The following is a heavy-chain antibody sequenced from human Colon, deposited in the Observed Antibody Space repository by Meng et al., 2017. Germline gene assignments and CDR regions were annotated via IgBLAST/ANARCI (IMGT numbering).Heavy chain of an antibody. J-gene: IGHJ4*02. V-gene: IGHV4-34*01. CDR2: INHWGSI. Sequence: SETLSLTCTVSGGSFTDFYWSWIRKSPGKGLEWIGEINHWGSINYTPSLRRRVIISLQRSTNQFSLILTSITAAGTGVYYCARGGNIVRELAKPFDVWGQGTLVTVSS. D-gene: IGHD5-24*01. CDR1: GGSFTDFY. CDR3: ARGGNIVRELAKPFDV.